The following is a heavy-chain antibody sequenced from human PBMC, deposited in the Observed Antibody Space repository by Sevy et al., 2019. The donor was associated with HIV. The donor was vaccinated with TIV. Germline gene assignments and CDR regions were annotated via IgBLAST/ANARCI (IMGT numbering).Heavy chain of an antibody. D-gene: IGHD3-16*01. CDR3: AHETFGRFES. CDR1: GFTFSANW. V-gene: IGHV3-7*01. Sequence: GSLRLSCAASGFTFSANWMNWVRQAPGKGLEWVANIKADGSDKYYVDSVEGRFIISRDNAKNLLFLQMNSLRVEDTAVYYCAHETFGRFESWGQGTLVTVSS. J-gene: IGHJ4*02. CDR2: IKADGSDK.